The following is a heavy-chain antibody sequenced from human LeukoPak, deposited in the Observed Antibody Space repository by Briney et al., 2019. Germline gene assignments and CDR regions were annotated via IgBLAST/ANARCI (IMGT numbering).Heavy chain of an antibody. D-gene: IGHD3-3*01. Sequence: GGSLRLSCTASGFTFGDYAMTWVRQAQGKGLEWVANINLDGNGRFYVDSVKGRFTISRDSTKNSLYLQMNNLRADDTAVYFCARDTDDFQGLDIWGQGTMVTVSS. CDR2: INLDGNGR. J-gene: IGHJ3*02. CDR3: ARDTDDFQGLDI. CDR1: GFTFGDYA. V-gene: IGHV3-7*01.